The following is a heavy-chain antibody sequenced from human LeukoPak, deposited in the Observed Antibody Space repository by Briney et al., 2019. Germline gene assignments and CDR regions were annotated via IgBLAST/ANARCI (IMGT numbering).Heavy chain of an antibody. V-gene: IGHV3-11*01. CDR1: GLTFTDYY. J-gene: IGHJ4*02. CDR3: ARAPTSCSATSCYTEARVFFDY. Sequence: GGSLRLSCAASGLTFTDYYMSWIRQAPGKGLEWVSSIRRSGNSIYYADSVKGRFAISRDNAQNSLYLQMSSLRAEDTAVYYCARAPTSCSATSCYTEARVFFDYWGQGTLVTVSS. D-gene: IGHD2-2*02. CDR2: IRRSGNSI.